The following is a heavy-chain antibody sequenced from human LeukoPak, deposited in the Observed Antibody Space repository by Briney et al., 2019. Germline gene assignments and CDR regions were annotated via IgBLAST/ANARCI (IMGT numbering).Heavy chain of an antibody. CDR1: GGSISSYY. D-gene: IGHD3-3*01. CDR3: ARAYETSRFLEWLSAFDI. J-gene: IGHJ3*02. Sequence: SETLSLTCTVSGGSISSYYWSWIRQPPGKGLEWIGYIYYSGSTNYNPSLKSRVTISVDTSKNQFSLKLSSVTAADTAVYYCARAYETSRFLEWLSAFDIWGQGTMVTVSS. CDR2: IYYSGST. V-gene: IGHV4-59*01.